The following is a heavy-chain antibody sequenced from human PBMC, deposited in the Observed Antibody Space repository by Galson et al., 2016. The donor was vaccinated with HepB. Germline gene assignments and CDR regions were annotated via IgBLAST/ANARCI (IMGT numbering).Heavy chain of an antibody. V-gene: IGHV1-69*13. D-gene: IGHD5-12*01. CDR3: ARDRGGYDPTKVFDI. Sequence: SVKVSCKASGGTFSSYTINWVRQAPGQGLEWLGGIIPIFGTANYAQKFQGRVTITADESTSTAYMELSSLRSEDTAVYYCARDRGGYDPTKVFDIWGQGTMVTVSS. CDR1: GGTFSSYT. CDR2: IIPIFGTA. J-gene: IGHJ3*02.